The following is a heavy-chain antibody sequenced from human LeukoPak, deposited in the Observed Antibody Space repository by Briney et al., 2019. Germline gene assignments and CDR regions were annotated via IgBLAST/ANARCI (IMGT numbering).Heavy chain of an antibody. D-gene: IGHD6-19*01. V-gene: IGHV3-11*04. CDR2: INNVGNII. CDR3: ARETGMAGGFDY. J-gene: IGHJ4*02. CDR1: GFTLTDNY. Sequence: PGGSLRLSCAASGFTLTDNYMSWIRQAPGKGLVWVAYINNVGNIIYYADSVKGRFTISRDNAKQSLYLQMNSLRAEDTAMYYCARETGMAGGFDYWGQGTLVTVSS.